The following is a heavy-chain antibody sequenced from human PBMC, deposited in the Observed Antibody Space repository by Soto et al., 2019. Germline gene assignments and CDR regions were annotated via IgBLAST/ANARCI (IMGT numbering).Heavy chain of an antibody. Sequence: QVPLVQSGAEVKKPGSSVTVSCKASGGTFSSYAIHWVRPAPGQGLEWMGGIIPMYGPAKYAQRFQGRVTITADESTTTVYMELTSLTSQDTAVYDCARVTSMVRGVIDNWFDPWGHGTLVTVSS. D-gene: IGHD3-10*01. V-gene: IGHV1-69*01. CDR2: IIPMYGPA. J-gene: IGHJ5*02. CDR3: ARVTSMVRGVIDNWFDP. CDR1: GGTFSSYA.